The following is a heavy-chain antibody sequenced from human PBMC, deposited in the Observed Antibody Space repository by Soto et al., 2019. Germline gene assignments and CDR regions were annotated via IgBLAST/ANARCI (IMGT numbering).Heavy chain of an antibody. Sequence: QVQLVESGGGVVQPGRSLRLSCAASGFTFSSYAMHWVRQAPGKGLEWVAVISYDGSNKYYADSVKGRFTISRDNSKNPLYLRMNSLRAEDTAVYYCAREVEAGSYPEAYYYYYGMDVWGQGTTVTVSS. CDR3: AREVEAGSYPEAYYYYYGMDV. D-gene: IGHD3-10*01. V-gene: IGHV3-30-3*01. CDR2: ISYDGSNK. CDR1: GFTFSSYA. J-gene: IGHJ6*02.